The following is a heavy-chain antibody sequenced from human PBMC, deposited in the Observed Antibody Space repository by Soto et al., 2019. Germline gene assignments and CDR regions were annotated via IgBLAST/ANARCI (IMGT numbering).Heavy chain of an antibody. V-gene: IGHV3-23*01. CDR2: ISGSGGSS. J-gene: IGHJ6*02. CDR3: AKVTKRAAAGRYEYYKYGMDV. Sequence: GSLRLSCAAAGFAFSTYAMTWVRQAPGKGLEWVSVISGSGGSSYYAASVKGRFTISRDNSKNTLLLQMNGLRAEDTAVYYCAKVTKRAAAGRYEYYKYGMDVWGQGTTVTVSS. CDR1: GFAFSTYA. D-gene: IGHD6-13*01.